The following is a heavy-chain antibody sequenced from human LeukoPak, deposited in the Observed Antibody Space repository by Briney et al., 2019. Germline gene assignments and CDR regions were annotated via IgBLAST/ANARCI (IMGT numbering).Heavy chain of an antibody. CDR3: ARDLSDSYGMDV. Sequence: GGSLRLSCAASGFTFSSYSMNWVRQAPGKGLEWVSSISSSSSYIYYADSVKGRSTISRDNAKNSLYLQMNSLRAEDTAVYYCARDLSDSYGMDVWGQGTTVTVSS. CDR1: GFTFSSYS. D-gene: IGHD6-25*01. J-gene: IGHJ6*02. CDR2: ISSSSSYI. V-gene: IGHV3-21*01.